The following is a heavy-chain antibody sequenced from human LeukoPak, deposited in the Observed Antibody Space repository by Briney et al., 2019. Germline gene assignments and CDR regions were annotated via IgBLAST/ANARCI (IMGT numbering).Heavy chain of an antibody. J-gene: IGHJ4*02. CDR1: GFTVSSNY. Sequence: GGSLRLSCAASGFTVSSNYMSWVRQAPGKGLEWVSVIYSGGSTHYADSVKGRFTISRDNSKNTLYLQMNSLRAEDTAVYYCARGAWGHYYDSSGYQILVWGQGTLVTVFS. V-gene: IGHV3-53*01. CDR2: IYSGGST. CDR3: ARGAWGHYYDSSGYQILV. D-gene: IGHD3-22*01.